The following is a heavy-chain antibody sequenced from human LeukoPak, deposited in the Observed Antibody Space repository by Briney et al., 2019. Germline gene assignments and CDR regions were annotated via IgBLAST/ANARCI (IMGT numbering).Heavy chain of an antibody. CDR1: GFTFDDYA. V-gene: IGHV3-9*01. D-gene: IGHD3-22*01. Sequence: PGGSLRLSCAASGFTFDDYAMPWARQAPGKGLEWVSGISWNSGSIGYADSVKGRFTISRDNAKNSLYLQMNSLRAEDTALYYCAKAYYYDSSGYYYGYWGQGTLVTVSS. CDR2: ISWNSGSI. J-gene: IGHJ4*02. CDR3: AKAYYYDSSGYYYGY.